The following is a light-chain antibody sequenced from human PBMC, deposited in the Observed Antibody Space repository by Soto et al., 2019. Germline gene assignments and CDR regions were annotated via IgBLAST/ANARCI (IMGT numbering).Light chain of an antibody. J-gene: IGKJ1*01. CDR2: DAS. CDR3: QQYESYSPWT. V-gene: IGKV1-5*01. Sequence: DIQMTQSPSALSASVGDRATITCRASQSISSWLAWYQQKPGKAPKLLIYDASTLQSGVPSRYSGSGSGTEFTLTISNLQPDYFATYFCQQYESYSPWTFGQGTKVEIK. CDR1: QSISSW.